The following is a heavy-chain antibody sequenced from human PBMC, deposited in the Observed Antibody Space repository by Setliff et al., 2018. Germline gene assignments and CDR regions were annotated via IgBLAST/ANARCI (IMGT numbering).Heavy chain of an antibody. CDR3: ATLIKYSSSWPHDAFDI. Sequence: GASVKVSCKASGYTFTSYDINRVRQATGQGLEWMGWTNPNSGNTGYAQKFQGRVTMTRNTSISTAYMELSSLRSEDTAVYYCATLIKYSSSWPHDAFDIWGQGTMVTVSS. CDR2: TNPNSGNT. D-gene: IGHD6-13*01. V-gene: IGHV1-8*01. CDR1: GYTFTSYD. J-gene: IGHJ3*02.